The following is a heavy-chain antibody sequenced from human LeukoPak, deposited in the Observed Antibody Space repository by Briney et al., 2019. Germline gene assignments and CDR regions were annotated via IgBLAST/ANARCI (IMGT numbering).Heavy chain of an antibody. CDR2: ISGSSDHI. D-gene: IGHD3-22*01. CDR1: GFTFSNYA. J-gene: IGHJ4*02. Sequence: GGSLRLSCVASGFTFSNYAMNWVRQAPGKGLEWVSAISGSSDHIHYADSMKGRFTISRDNAKNSLYLQMNSLTAEDTAVYYCARHFFDSSGHYYEGYWGQGTLVTVPS. V-gene: IGHV3-21*01. CDR3: ARHFFDSSGHYYEGY.